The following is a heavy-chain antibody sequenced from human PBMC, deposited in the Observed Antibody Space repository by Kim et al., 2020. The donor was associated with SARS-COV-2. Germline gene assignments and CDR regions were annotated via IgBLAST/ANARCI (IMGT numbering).Heavy chain of an antibody. CDR3: ARDGGENRRLSGGYSSSWYWFDP. J-gene: IGHJ5*02. D-gene: IGHD6-13*01. CDR2: ISAYNGNT. CDR1: GYTFTSYG. Sequence: ASVKVSCKASGYTFTSYGISWVRQAPGQGLEWMGWISAYNGNTNYAQKLQGRVTMTTDTSTSTAYMELRSLRSDDTAVYYCARDGGENRRLSGGYSSSWYWFDPWGQGTLVTVSS. V-gene: IGHV1-18*01.